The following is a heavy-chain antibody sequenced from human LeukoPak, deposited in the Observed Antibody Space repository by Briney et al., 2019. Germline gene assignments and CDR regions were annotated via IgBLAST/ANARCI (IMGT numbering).Heavy chain of an antibody. J-gene: IGHJ3*02. CDR2: IIPILGIA. D-gene: IGHD2-2*01. V-gene: IGHV1-69*04. CDR3: AREEDIVVVPASHDAFDI. Sequence: SVKVSCKASGGTFCSYTISWVRQAPGQGLEWMGRIIPILGIANYAQKFQGRVTITADKSTSTAYMELSSLRSEDTAVYYCAREEDIVVVPASHDAFDIWGQGTMVTVSS. CDR1: GGTFCSYT.